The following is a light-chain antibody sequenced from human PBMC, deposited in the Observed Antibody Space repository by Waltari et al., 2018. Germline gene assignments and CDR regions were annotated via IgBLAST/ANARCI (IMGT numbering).Light chain of an antibody. CDR2: DVR. Sequence: QSALTQPASVSGSPGQSITIFCTGTSSDVGGYDYVSWYQQHPGKAPNLMIYDVRTRPSGVSNRFSGSKSGNTASLTISGLQAEDEADYYCGSYTSSSTLVFGTGTKVTVL. CDR3: GSYTSSSTLV. V-gene: IGLV2-14*03. J-gene: IGLJ1*01. CDR1: SSDVGGYDY.